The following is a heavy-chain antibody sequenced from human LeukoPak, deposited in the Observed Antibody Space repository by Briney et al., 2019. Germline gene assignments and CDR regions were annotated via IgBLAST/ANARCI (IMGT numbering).Heavy chain of an antibody. CDR3: ARTATTIYYYYMDV. CDR2: ILQDGFEK. D-gene: IGHD1-26*01. Sequence: GGSLRLSCAASGFTFSDYYMSWVRQAPGKGLEWVANILQDGFEKYYVESVKGRFTISRDDAKNSLYLQMNSLRAEDTAVYYCARTATTIYYYYMDVWGKGTTVTVSS. V-gene: IGHV3-7*01. CDR1: GFTFSDYY. J-gene: IGHJ6*03.